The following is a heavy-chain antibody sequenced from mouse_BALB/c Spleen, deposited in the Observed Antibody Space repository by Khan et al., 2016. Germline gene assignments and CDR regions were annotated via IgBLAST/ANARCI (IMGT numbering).Heavy chain of an antibody. CDR2: VWGDGST. V-gene: IGHV2-6-7*01. J-gene: IGHJ3*01. Sequence: QVQLKESGPGLVAPSQSLSITCTVSGFSITGFAVNWVRQPPGKGLEWLGVVWGDGSTNYESALKSRLSISKDNSKSQVFLKLNSLQTDDTARYXCASSYDYDGGFAFWGEGTLVTVSA. CDR3: ASSYDYDGGFAF. CDR1: GFSITGFA. D-gene: IGHD2-4*01.